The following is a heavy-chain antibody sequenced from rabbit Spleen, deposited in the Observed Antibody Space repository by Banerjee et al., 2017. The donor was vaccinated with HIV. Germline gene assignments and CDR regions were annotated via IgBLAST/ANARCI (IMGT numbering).Heavy chain of an antibody. J-gene: IGHJ6*01. Sequence: QSLEEAGGGLVQPEGSLALTCKASGFSFSRSDYICWVRQAPGKGLEWISCIAGSSSGFTYSATWAKGRFTISKTSSSTVTLQMTSLTAADTATYFCARDTGSSFSSYVMDLWGPGTLVTVS. CDR2: IAGSSSGFT. D-gene: IGHD8-1*01. CDR3: ARDTGSSFSSYVMDL. CDR1: GFSFSRSDY. V-gene: IGHV1S40*01.